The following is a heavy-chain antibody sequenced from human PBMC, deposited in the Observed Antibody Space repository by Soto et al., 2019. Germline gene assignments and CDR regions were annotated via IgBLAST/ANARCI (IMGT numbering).Heavy chain of an antibody. CDR1: GFTFSNAW. D-gene: IGHD3-16*02. CDR2: IKSKTDGGTT. CDR3: TTDPSGALYDYIWGSYPGWYFDL. Sequence: EVQLVESGGGLVKPGGSLRLSCAASGFTFSNAWMSWVRQAPGKGLEWVGRIKSKTDGGTTDYAAPVKGRFTISRDDSKNTLYLQMNSLKTEDTAVYYCTTDPSGALYDYIWGSYPGWYFDLWGRGTLVTVSS. J-gene: IGHJ2*01. V-gene: IGHV3-15*01.